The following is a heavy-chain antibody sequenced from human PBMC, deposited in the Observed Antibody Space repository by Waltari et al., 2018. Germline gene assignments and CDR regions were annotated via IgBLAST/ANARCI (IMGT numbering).Heavy chain of an antibody. J-gene: IGHJ3*02. D-gene: IGHD3-10*01. V-gene: IGHV1-2*06. Sequence: QVQLVQSGAEVKKHGASVKVSCKASGYTLTAYYMPWVRQEHGQGLEWMGRINPNSGGTNYAQNFQGRVTMTRDTSISTAYMELSRLRSDDTAVYYCARVGWGGRAFDIWGQGTMVTVSS. CDR3: ARVGWGGRAFDI. CDR2: INPNSGGT. CDR1: GYTLTAYY.